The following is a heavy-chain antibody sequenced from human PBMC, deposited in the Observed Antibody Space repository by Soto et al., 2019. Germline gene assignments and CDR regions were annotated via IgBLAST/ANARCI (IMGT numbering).Heavy chain of an antibody. CDR2: IKQDGSEK. V-gene: IGHV3-7*05. D-gene: IGHD6-13*01. J-gene: IGHJ4*02. CDR3: ARGKYSSRTPPFDY. CDR1: GFTFSSYW. Sequence: GGSLRLSCAASGFTFSSYWMSWVRQAPGKGLEWVANIKQDGSEKYYVDSVKGRFTISRDNAKNSLYLQMNSLRAEDTAVYYCARGKYSSRTPPFDYWGQGTLVTVSS.